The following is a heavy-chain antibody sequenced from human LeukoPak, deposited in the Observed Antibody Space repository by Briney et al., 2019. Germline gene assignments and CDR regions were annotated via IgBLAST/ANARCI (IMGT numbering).Heavy chain of an antibody. Sequence: GGSLRLSCAASGFTFSSYWMSWVRQAPGKGLEWVANIKQDGSEKYYVDSVKGRFTISRDNAKNSLYLQMNSLRAEDTAVYYCARDKASDIVVVVADTPYYYYYGMDVWGQGTTVTVSS. D-gene: IGHD2-15*01. CDR1: GFTFSSYW. V-gene: IGHV3-7*01. CDR3: ARDKASDIVVVVADTPYYYYYGMDV. J-gene: IGHJ6*02. CDR2: IKQDGSEK.